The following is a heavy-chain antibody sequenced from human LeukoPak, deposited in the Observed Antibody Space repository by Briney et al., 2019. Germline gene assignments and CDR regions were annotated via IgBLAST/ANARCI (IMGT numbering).Heavy chain of an antibody. Sequence: GGSLRLSCAASGFTFSNYGMHWLRQAPGRGLQWVAVISFDVSNKYYADSVKGRFTISRDNSKNTLYLQMNSLKAEDTAVYYCTRWDVNVAFDYWGQGTLVTVSS. J-gene: IGHJ4*02. D-gene: IGHD1-26*01. CDR3: TRWDVNVAFDY. CDR1: GFTFSNYG. V-gene: IGHV3-30*03. CDR2: ISFDVSNK.